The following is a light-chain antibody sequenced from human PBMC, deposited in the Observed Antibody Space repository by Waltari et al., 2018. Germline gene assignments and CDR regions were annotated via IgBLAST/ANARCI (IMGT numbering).Light chain of an antibody. V-gene: IGKV1D-12*01. Sequence: DIQMTQSPSSVSASVGDTVTITCRASQDISNQLNWYQQKPGKAPKFLIYDASTLESGGPSRFSGSGSGTDFTRTVRSLQPEDFATYYCQETNTLPITFCQGTRLEIK. CDR3: QETNTLPIT. CDR1: QDISNQ. CDR2: DAS. J-gene: IGKJ5*01.